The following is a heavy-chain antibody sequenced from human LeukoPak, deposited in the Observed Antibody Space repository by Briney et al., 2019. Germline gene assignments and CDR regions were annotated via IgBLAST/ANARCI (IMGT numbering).Heavy chain of an antibody. CDR2: ISGSGVYK. Sequence: GGSLRLSCAASGFTFSSFVMSWVRQAPGKGLEWVSSISGSGVYKYYTDSVKGRFTISRDHSKNTLYVQMNSLRAEDTAVYYCAKVACTGGTCSSFDYWGQGTLATVSS. D-gene: IGHD2-8*02. CDR3: AKVACTGGTCSSFDY. V-gene: IGHV3-23*01. J-gene: IGHJ4*02. CDR1: GFTFSSFV.